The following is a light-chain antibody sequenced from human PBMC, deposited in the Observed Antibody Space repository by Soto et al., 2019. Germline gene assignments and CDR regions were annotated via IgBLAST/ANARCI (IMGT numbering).Light chain of an antibody. CDR1: QSVSSN. J-gene: IGKJ1*01. CDR2: AAS. Sequence: EIVMTQSPATLSVSPGEGATLSCRASQSVSSNLAWYQQKPGQAPRLLIYAASTRATVIPARFSGSGSGTEFTLTISSLQSEDFAVYYCQHYNNWPPWTFGQGTKVEIK. CDR3: QHYNNWPPWT. V-gene: IGKV3-15*01.